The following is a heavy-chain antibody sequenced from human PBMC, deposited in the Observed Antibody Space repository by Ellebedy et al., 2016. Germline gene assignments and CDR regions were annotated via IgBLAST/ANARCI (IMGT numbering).Heavy chain of an antibody. CDR2: INPNTSDT. Sequence: ASVKVSCKASGYTFTGYYMHWVRQAPGQGLEWMGWINPNTSDTNYAQKFQGWVTMTRDTSISTAYMDLSRLRSDDTAVYYCARVGCSGGSCYPYYGMDVWGQGTTVTVSS. CDR3: ARVGCSGGSCYPYYGMDV. V-gene: IGHV1-2*04. CDR1: GYTFTGYY. D-gene: IGHD2-15*01. J-gene: IGHJ6*02.